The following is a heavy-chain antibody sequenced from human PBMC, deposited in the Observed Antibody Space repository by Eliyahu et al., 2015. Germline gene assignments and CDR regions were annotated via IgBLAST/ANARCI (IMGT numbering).Heavy chain of an antibody. J-gene: IGHJ3*02. V-gene: IGHV3-23*01. Sequence: AASGFTFSNYAXTWVRQAPGKGLXWVSTIXGSDGSKYYADSVXGRFSISRDNSKNMVYLQMNSLRAEDTAVYYCVKVTVISGPDALDIWGRGTMVTVSS. CDR1: GFTFSNYA. CDR3: VKVTVISGPDALDI. CDR2: IXGSDGSK. D-gene: IGHD4-17*01.